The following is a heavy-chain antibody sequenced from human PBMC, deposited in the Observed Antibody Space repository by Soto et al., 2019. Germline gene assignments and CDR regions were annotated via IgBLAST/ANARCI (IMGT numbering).Heavy chain of an antibody. V-gene: IGHV1-18*04. D-gene: IGHD6-13*01. J-gene: IGHJ6*02. CDR3: ARIRGQQPAYYGMDV. Sequence: ASVKVSCKASGYTFTSYGISWVRQAPGQGLEWMGWISAYNGNTNYAQKLQGRVTMTIDTSTSTAYMELRSLRSDDTAVYYCARIRGQQPAYYGMDVWGQGTTVTVSS. CDR1: GYTFTSYG. CDR2: ISAYNGNT.